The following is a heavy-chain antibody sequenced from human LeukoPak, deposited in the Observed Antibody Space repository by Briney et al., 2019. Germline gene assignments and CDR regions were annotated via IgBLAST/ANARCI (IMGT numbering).Heavy chain of an antibody. CDR3: ARVGSYYGSNDAFDI. J-gene: IGHJ3*02. D-gene: IGHD1-26*01. V-gene: IGHV1-2*04. CDR1: GYTFSDYY. CDR2: INPKSGDT. Sequence: ASVKVSCKASGYTFSDYYMHWVRQAPGQGLEWMGWINPKSGDTNYAQKFQGWVTMTRDTSISTAYMELSRLRSDDTAVYYCARVGSYYGSNDAFDIWGQGTMVTVSS.